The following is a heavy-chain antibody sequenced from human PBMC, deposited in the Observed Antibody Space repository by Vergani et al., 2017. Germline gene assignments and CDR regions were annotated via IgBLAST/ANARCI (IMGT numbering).Heavy chain of an antibody. J-gene: IGHJ4*02. CDR3: ARHTTYTDS. V-gene: IGHV5-51*01. Sequence: EVELVPSGPEMRKPGESVKISCKGSEYSFGNYWIGWVRQMPGKGLEWMGIIYPADSDTRYSPSFQGKVTISADKSSSTAFLQWDSLKASDTAPYYCARHTTYTDSWGQGTLVTVSS. CDR1: EYSFGNYW. CDR2: IYPADSDT. D-gene: IGHD1-1*01.